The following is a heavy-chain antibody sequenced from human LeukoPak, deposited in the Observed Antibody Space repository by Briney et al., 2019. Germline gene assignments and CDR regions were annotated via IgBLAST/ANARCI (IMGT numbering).Heavy chain of an antibody. D-gene: IGHD5-12*01. J-gene: IGHJ6*02. CDR1: GYTFTSYY. V-gene: IGHV1-46*01. CDR3: ASLDIVATTPLRATNGMDV. CDR2: INPSGGST. Sequence: ASVKVSCKASGYTFTSYYMHWVRQAPGQGLEWMGIINPSGGSTSYAQKFQGRVTMTRDTSTSTVYMELSSLRSEDTAVYYCASLDIVATTPLRATNGMDVWGQGTTVTVSS.